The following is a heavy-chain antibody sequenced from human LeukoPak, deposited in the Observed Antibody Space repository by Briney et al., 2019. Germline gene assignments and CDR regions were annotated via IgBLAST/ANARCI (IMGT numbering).Heavy chain of an antibody. D-gene: IGHD3-10*01. J-gene: IGHJ3*02. CDR3: ASFWFGELSFGAFDI. CDR2: IKQDGSEK. Sequence: GGSLRLSCAASGFTFSSYSMSWVRQAPGKGLEWVANIKQDGSEKYYVDSVKGRFTISRDNAKNSLYLQMNSLRAEDTAVYYCASFWFGELSFGAFDIWGQGTMVAVSS. CDR1: GFTFSSYS. V-gene: IGHV3-7*01.